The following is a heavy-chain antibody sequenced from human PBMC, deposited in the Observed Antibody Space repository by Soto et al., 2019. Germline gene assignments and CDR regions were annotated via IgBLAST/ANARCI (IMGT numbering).Heavy chain of an antibody. V-gene: IGHV3-30*18. D-gene: IGHD2-21*01. Sequence: QVQLVESGGGVVQPGRSLRLSCAASGFTFSSDGMHWVRQAPGKGLEWVAVTSYDGSSQYYAVSVQGRFAISRDNSKNTLYLQMNSLRPEDTALYYCAKANAHIPFDSWGQGTLVTVSS. J-gene: IGHJ4*02. CDR3: AKANAHIPFDS. CDR1: GFTFSSDG. CDR2: TSYDGSSQ.